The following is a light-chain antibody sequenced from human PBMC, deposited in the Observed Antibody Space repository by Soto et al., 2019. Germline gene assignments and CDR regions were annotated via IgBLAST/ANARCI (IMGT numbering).Light chain of an antibody. Sequence: QSALTQPRSVSESPGQSVTISCTGTSSDVGGYNYVSWYQQHPGKAPKLMIYDVSKRPSGVPDRFSGSKSANTASLTISGLQAEDEGDYYCCSYADNYTLAFGGGTKLTVL. J-gene: IGLJ2*01. V-gene: IGLV2-11*01. CDR3: CSYADNYTLA. CDR1: SSDVGGYNY. CDR2: DVS.